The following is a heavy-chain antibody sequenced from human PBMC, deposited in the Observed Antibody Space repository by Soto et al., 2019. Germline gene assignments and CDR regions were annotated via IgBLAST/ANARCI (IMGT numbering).Heavy chain of an antibody. D-gene: IGHD2-21*02. V-gene: IGHV3-30*03. J-gene: IGHJ4*02. CDR2: ISYDGSNK. CDR3: ATLLAQPWDF. CDR1: GFTFSNCG. Sequence: PGGSLRLSCVASGFTFSNCGMHWVRQAPGKGLEWVALISYDGSNKYYGDSVKGRFTISRDNSKNTLYLQMNSLRGEDTAVYYCATLLAQPWDFWGQGTLVTVSS.